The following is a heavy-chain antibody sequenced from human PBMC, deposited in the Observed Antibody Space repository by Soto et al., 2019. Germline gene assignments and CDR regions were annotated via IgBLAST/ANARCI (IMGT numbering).Heavy chain of an antibody. CDR3: ARDRGYYRNGYFDY. CDR2: IIPIFGTA. D-gene: IGHD3-10*01. J-gene: IGHJ4*02. Sequence: PSVKSSCKHPGSTFSSYTISWVRQPPVQGLEWMGGIIPIFGTANYAPKFQGRVTITADESTSTAYMELSSLRSEDTVVYYCARDRGYYRNGYFDYWGQGTLVTVSS. CDR1: GSTFSSYT. V-gene: IGHV1-69*13.